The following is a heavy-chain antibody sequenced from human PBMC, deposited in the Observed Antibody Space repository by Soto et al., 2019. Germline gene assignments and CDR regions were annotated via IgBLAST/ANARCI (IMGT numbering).Heavy chain of an antibody. CDR3: ARGVGYCGGDCYSDDFDY. V-gene: IGHV1-69*13. Sequence: SVKVSCKASGGTFSSYAISWVRQAPGQGLEWMGGIIPIFGTANYAQKFQGRVTITADESTSTAYMELSSLRSEDTAVYYCARGVGYCGGDCYSDDFDYWGQGTLVTVSS. D-gene: IGHD2-21*02. J-gene: IGHJ4*02. CDR1: GGTFSSYA. CDR2: IIPIFGTA.